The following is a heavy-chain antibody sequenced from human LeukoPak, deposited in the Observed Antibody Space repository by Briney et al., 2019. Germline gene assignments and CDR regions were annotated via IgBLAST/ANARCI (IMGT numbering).Heavy chain of an antibody. CDR1: GYSISSDYY. J-gene: IGHJ6*03. D-gene: IGHD2-2*01. Sequence: SETLSHTCAVSGYSISSDYYWGWIRRPPGKGREGIGSIYHSGNTYYNPSLKSRVTISVDTAKNQFSLKLSSVPAADTAVYYCARLPYCSSTRCYDYYYYMDVWGKGTTVTVSS. CDR2: IYHSGNT. V-gene: IGHV4-38-2*01. CDR3: ARLPYCSSTRCYDYYYYMDV.